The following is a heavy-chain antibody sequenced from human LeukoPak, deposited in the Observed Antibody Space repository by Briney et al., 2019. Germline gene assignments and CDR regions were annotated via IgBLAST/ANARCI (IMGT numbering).Heavy chain of an antibody. Sequence: SETLSLTCIVSGYSINSGYYWGWIRQPPGRGLEWIGSVRVNWRTYYTPSLKSRVTISVDTSKNHFSLNLTSVTAADMAVYYCARDGLQVSCGGDCYLDYWGQGTLVTVSS. D-gene: IGHD2-21*02. CDR3: ARDGLQVSCGGDCYLDY. CDR1: GYSINSGYY. J-gene: IGHJ4*02. CDR2: VRVNWRT. V-gene: IGHV4-38-2*02.